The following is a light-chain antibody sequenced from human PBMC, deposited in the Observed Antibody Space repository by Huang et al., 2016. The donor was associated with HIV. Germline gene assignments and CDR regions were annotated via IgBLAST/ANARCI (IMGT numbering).Light chain of an antibody. CDR1: QSVSSW. CDR3: QQYNTYST. CDR2: KAS. J-gene: IGKJ1*01. V-gene: IGKV1-5*03. Sequence: DIQMSQSPSTLSASVGDRVTITCRASQSVSSWLAWYQQQPGKAPKLLIYKASTLESGVPSRFSGSGSGTEFTLTISSLEPDDCASYYCQQYNTYSTFGQGTKVEIK.